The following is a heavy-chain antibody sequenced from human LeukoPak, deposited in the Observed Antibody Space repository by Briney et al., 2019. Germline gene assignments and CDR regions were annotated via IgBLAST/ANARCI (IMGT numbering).Heavy chain of an antibody. Sequence: GGSLRLSCAASGFTFDDYAMHWVRQAPGKGLEWVSGISWNSGGIGHADSVKGRFTISRDNAKDSLYLQMNSLRADDTALYYCAKGKKMTVAGLFDYWGQGTLVTVSS. CDR2: ISWNSGGI. CDR3: AKGKKMTVAGLFDY. CDR1: GFTFDDYA. V-gene: IGHV3-9*01. J-gene: IGHJ4*02. D-gene: IGHD6-19*01.